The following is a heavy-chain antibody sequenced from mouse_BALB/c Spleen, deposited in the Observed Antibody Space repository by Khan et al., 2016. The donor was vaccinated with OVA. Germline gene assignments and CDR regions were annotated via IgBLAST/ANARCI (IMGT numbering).Heavy chain of an antibody. CDR1: GFSLTGYG. V-gene: IGHV2-6-7*01. J-gene: IGHJ4*01. CDR3: ASAYYGNYREAMDY. Sequence: QVQLKESGPGLVAPSQSLYITCTVSGFSLTGYGVNWVRQPPGKGLEWLGMIWGDGSTDYNSALNSRLSISKDNSKSQIFLKMNSLQNDDTARYYCASAYYGNYREAMDYWGQGTSVTVSS. D-gene: IGHD2-10*01. CDR2: IWGDGST.